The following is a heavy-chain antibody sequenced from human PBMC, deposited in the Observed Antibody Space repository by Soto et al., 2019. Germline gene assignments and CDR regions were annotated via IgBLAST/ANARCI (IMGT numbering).Heavy chain of an antibody. D-gene: IGHD3-3*01. V-gene: IGHV1-8*01. CDR2: MNPNSGNT. CDR3: ARIFYQCFQH. CDR1: GYTFTSYD. Sequence: ASVKVSCKASGYTFTSYDINWVRQATGQGLEWMGWMNPNSGNTGYAQEFQGRVTMTRNTSISTAYMELSSLRSEDTAVYYCARIFYQCFQHWGQGTLVTVSS. J-gene: IGHJ1*01.